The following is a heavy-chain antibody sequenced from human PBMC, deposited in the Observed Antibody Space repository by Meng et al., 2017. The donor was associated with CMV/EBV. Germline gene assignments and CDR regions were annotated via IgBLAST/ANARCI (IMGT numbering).Heavy chain of an antibody. Sequence: SGPTLVKPTETLTLTCTVSGFSLSNARMGVSWIRQPPGKALEWLAHIFSNDEKSYSTSLKNRLTISKDTSKSQVVLTMTNMDPVDTATYYCALIAAAGTKGSTNYYYYYGMDVWGQGTTVTVSS. CDR3: ALIAAAGTKGSTNYYYYYGMDV. CDR1: GFSLSNARMG. D-gene: IGHD6-13*01. V-gene: IGHV2-26*01. CDR2: IFSNDEK. J-gene: IGHJ6*02.